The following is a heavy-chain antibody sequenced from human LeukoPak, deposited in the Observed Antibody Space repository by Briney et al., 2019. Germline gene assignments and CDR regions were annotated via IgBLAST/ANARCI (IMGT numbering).Heavy chain of an antibody. CDR3: AREGPLDY. V-gene: IGHV3-74*01. CDR2: INGDGTKT. CDR1: GFIFSSHW. Sequence: GGSLRLSCAASGFIFSSHWMHWVRQTPGKGLAWVSRINGDGTKTDYAGSVKGRFTVSRDNAKNTLFLQMNSLRDDDTAIYYCAREGPLDYWGQGTLVTVSS. J-gene: IGHJ4*02.